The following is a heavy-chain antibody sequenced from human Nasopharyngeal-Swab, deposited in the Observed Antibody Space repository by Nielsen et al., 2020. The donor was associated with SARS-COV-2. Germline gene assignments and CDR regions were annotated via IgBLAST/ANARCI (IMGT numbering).Heavy chain of an antibody. J-gene: IGHJ4*02. Sequence: GESLKISCAASGFTVSSNYTSWVRQAPGKGLEWVSAISGSGGSTYYADSVKGRFTISRDNSKNTLYLQMNSLRAEDTAVYYCAKMEGVLRFLEWLHKNYYFDYWGQGTLVTVSS. CDR3: AKMEGVLRFLEWLHKNYYFDY. D-gene: IGHD3-3*01. CDR2: ISGSGGST. CDR1: GFTVSSNY. V-gene: IGHV3-23*01.